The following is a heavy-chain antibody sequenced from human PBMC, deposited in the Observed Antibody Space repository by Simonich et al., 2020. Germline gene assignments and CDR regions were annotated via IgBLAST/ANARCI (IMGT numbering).Heavy chain of an antibody. CDR2: ISSSGSTI. CDR1: GFPFSSYE. D-gene: IGHD6-6*01. Sequence: EVQLVESGGGLVQPGGSLRLSCAASGFPFSSYEMNWVRQAPGKGLEWVSYISSSGSTIYYADSVKGRVTIYRDHAKNSLYLQMNSLRAEDTAVYYCARDFRLQLVEIGTYYYYGMDVWGQGTTVTVSS. V-gene: IGHV3-48*03. J-gene: IGHJ6*02. CDR3: ARDFRLQLVEIGTYYYYGMDV.